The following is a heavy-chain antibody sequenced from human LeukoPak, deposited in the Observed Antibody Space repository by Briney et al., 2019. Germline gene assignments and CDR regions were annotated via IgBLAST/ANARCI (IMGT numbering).Heavy chain of an antibody. D-gene: IGHD4-17*01. J-gene: IGHJ6*02. CDR3: AKHDYEIDFYYYGMDV. CDR1: GGSISGYY. CDR2: ISHSGST. V-gene: IGHV4-34*01. Sequence: SETLSLTCTVSGGSISGYYWSWIRQPPGKGLEWIGEISHSGSTNYNPSLKSRVTISADTSKNQFSLKLSSVTAADTAVYYCAKHDYEIDFYYYGMDVWGQGTTVTVSS.